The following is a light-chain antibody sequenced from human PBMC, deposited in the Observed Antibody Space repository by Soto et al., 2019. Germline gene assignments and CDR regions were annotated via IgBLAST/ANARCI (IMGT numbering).Light chain of an antibody. V-gene: IGKV3-20*01. J-gene: IGKJ5*01. Sequence: ESVLTQSPVTLALAPGERARLSCRASQSVSSNYLAWYHQKPGQAPRLLIYGASSRATGIPDRFSGSGSGTDFTLTISRLEPEDFAVYYCQQYGSSPVTFGQGTRLEIK. CDR3: QQYGSSPVT. CDR1: QSVSSNY. CDR2: GAS.